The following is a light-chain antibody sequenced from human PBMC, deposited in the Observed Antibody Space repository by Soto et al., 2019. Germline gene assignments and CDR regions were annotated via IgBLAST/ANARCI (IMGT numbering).Light chain of an antibody. CDR1: QSVSSY. CDR3: QQRSNWPRPLT. J-gene: IGKJ4*01. Sequence: EIVLTQSPATLSLSPGERATLSCRASQSVSSYLAWYQQKPGQAPRLLIYDASNRATGIPARFSGSGSGTDVTLTISSLEPEDFAVYYCQQRSNWPRPLTFGGGTKVEIK. V-gene: IGKV3-11*01. CDR2: DAS.